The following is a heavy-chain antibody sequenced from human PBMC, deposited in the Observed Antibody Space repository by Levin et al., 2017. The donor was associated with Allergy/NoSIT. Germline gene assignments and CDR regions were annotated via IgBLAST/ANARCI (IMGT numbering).Heavy chain of an antibody. D-gene: IGHD3-16*01. Sequence: PGGSLRLSCAASGFTFSNYGIHWVRQAPGKGLEWVSVISYDGSNKYYADSVKGRFTISRDNSKNTLYLQMNSLRAEDTAMYYCARGNGKELWLHIDYWGQGTLVTVSS. J-gene: IGHJ4*02. CDR2: ISYDGSNK. V-gene: IGHV3-30*03. CDR3: ARGNGKELWLHIDY. CDR1: GFTFSNYG.